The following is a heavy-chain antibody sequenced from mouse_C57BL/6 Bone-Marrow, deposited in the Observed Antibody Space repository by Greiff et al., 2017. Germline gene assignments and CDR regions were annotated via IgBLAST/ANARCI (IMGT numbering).Heavy chain of an antibody. CDR2: IYPRSGNT. Sequence: VHLVESGAELARPGASVKLSCKASGYTFTSYGISWVKQRTGQGLEWIGEIYPRSGNTYYNEKFKGKATLTADKSSSTAYMELRRLTSEDSAVYVCARRLRLPLYAMDYWGQGTSVTVSS. CDR3: ARRLRLPLYAMDY. V-gene: IGHV1-81*01. D-gene: IGHD2-4*01. J-gene: IGHJ4*01. CDR1: GYTFTSYG.